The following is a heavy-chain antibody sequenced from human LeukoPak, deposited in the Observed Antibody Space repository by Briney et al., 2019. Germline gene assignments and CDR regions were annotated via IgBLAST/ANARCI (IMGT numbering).Heavy chain of an antibody. J-gene: IGHJ4*02. V-gene: IGHV3-21*03. D-gene: IGHD6-6*01. Sequence: PGGTLRLSCAASGLTFSSYGMSWVRQAQGEGLEWDSSISSSRSYIYYADSVNSRSTFTGVNAKNSLYMQMNSLRREDTAMYYYARGRAEYGDAFDYWGQGTLVTVSS. CDR3: ARGRAEYGDAFDY. CDR2: ISSSRSYI. CDR1: GLTFSSYG.